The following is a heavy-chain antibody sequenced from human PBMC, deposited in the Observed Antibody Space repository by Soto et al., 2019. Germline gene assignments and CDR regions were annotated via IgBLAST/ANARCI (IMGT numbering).Heavy chain of an antibody. CDR2: INQAGTEV. D-gene: IGHD2-15*01. CDR3: ARWSGGFDV. J-gene: IGHJ2*01. Sequence: EVQLVESGGGLVQPGGSVRLSCAASGFTFTTYWMNWVRQAPGKGLEYVASINQAGTEVRYAPSLKGRFTISRDNAKNSVYLQMNSLRVEDTALYYCARWSGGFDVWGRGTRVTVSS. V-gene: IGHV3-7*05. CDR1: GFTFTTYW.